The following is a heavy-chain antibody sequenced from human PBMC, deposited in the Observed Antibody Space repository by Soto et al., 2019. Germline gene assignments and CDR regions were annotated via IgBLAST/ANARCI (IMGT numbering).Heavy chain of an antibody. CDR1: GGTFSSYA. D-gene: IGHD3-10*01. V-gene: IGHV1-69*12. CDR2: IIPIFGTA. Sequence: QVQLVQSGAEVKKPGSSVKVSCKASGGTFSSYAISWVRQAPGQGLEWMGGIIPIFGTANYAQKFQGRVTITADESTXXAXMGXSSLRSEDTAVYYCARRREGSGSYYNGEPDNWFDPWGQGTLVTVSS. CDR3: ARRREGSGSYYNGEPDNWFDP. J-gene: IGHJ5*02.